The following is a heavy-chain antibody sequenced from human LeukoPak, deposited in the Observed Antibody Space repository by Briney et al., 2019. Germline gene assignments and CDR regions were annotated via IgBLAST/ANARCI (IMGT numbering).Heavy chain of an antibody. CDR1: GFSLSGYW. V-gene: IGHV3-74*01. Sequence: PGGSLRLSCVASGFSLSGYWMYWVRQAPGKGLTYISRNNGDGSTTNYADVAKGRFTMSRDNVKNTLYLQMNSLRVEDTAVYYCARDPRNVGLAPWGQGTLVTVSS. D-gene: IGHD2-15*01. CDR3: ARDPRNVGLAP. CDR2: NNGDGSTT. J-gene: IGHJ5*02.